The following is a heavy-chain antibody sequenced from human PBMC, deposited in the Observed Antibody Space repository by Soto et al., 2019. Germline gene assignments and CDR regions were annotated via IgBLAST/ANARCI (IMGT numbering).Heavy chain of an antibody. D-gene: IGHD3-3*01. CDR3: ARDLRLFEVWSGRNNWFDH. CDR2: INPSGGST. J-gene: IGHJ5*02. CDR1: GHTLTSYY. V-gene: IGHV1-46*01. Sequence: SVQVSCKASGHTLTSYYMHWVRQAPGQGLEWMGIINPSGGSTSYAQKFQGRVTMTRDTSTSTVYMEMSSLRSEDTAVYYCARDLRLFEVWSGRNNWFDHWGKVTLVTVSS.